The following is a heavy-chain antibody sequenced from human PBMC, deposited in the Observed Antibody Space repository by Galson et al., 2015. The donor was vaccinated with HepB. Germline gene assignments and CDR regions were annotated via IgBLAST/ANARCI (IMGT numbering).Heavy chain of an antibody. CDR1: GFMFSRFG. Sequence: SLRLSCAASGFMFSRFGMAWVRQTPGKGLEWVSHISGGGVGTFYADSVKGRFTISRDNSKNMVYLQMSGLRADDTAVYYCAKDRLEAAEYDYWGQGILVTVSS. CDR2: ISGGGVGT. D-gene: IGHD6-13*01. V-gene: IGHV3-23*01. CDR3: AKDRLEAAEYDY. J-gene: IGHJ4*02.